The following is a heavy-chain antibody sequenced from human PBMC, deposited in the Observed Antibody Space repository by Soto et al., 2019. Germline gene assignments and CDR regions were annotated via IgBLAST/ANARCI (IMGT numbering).Heavy chain of an antibody. CDR3: ARGGYCSGGSCYSAFDI. V-gene: IGHV1-69*10. CDR1: GGTFSSYA. D-gene: IGHD2-15*01. CDR2: IIPILGIA. J-gene: IGHJ3*02. Sequence: TSVKVSCKASGGTFSSYAISWVRQAPGQGLEWMGGIIPILGIANYAQKFQGRVAITADKSTSTAYMELSSLRSEDTAVYYCARGGYCSGGSCYSAFDIWGQGTMVTVSS.